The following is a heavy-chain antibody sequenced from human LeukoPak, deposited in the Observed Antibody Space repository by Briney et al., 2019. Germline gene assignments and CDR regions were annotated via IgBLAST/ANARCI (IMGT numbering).Heavy chain of an antibody. CDR1: GFTFSSYA. CDR3: AKSILMTTVTTYYFDY. D-gene: IGHD4-17*01. Sequence: GGSLRLSCAASGFTFSSYAMSWVRQAPGKGLGWVSTISGSGGSIYYADSVKGRFTISRDNSKNTLYLQMNSLRAEDTAVYYCAKSILMTTVTTYYFDYWGQGTLVTVSS. CDR2: ISGSGGSI. J-gene: IGHJ4*02. V-gene: IGHV3-23*01.